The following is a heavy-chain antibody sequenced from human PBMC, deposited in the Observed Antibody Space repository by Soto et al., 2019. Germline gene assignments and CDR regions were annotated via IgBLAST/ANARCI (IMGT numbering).Heavy chain of an antibody. CDR3: AREHYGNSAWFDP. Sequence: SETLSLTCTVSGGSISSGDYYWSWIRQPPGKGLEWIGYIYYSGSTYYNPSLKSRVTISVDTSKNQFSLNLSSVTAADTAVYYCAREHYGNSAWFDPWGQGTLVTVSS. CDR2: IYYSGST. V-gene: IGHV4-30-4*01. D-gene: IGHD3-10*01. CDR1: GGSISSGDYY. J-gene: IGHJ5*02.